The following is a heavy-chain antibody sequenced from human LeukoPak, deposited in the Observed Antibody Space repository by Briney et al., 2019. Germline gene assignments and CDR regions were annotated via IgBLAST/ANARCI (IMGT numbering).Heavy chain of an antibody. Sequence: GASVKVSCKASRHTFTSYYMHWVRQAPGQGLEWMGIINPSGGSTNYAQNFQGRVTLTRDTSTSTVYMELSSLRSEDTAVYYCASGVYYYDSSRLEDWGQGTLVTVSS. CDR1: RHTFTSYY. J-gene: IGHJ4*02. CDR2: INPSGGST. D-gene: IGHD3-22*01. CDR3: ASGVYYYDSSRLED. V-gene: IGHV1-46*03.